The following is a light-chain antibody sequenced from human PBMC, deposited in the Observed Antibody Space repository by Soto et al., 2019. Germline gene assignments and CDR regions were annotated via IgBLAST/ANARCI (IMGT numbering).Light chain of an antibody. CDR1: SSDVGGYNY. Sequence: QSALTQPASVSGSPGQSITISCTGTSSDVGGYNYVSWYQQHPRKAPKLMIYDVSNRPSGVSNRFSGSKSGNTASLTISGLQAEDEADYYCSSYTSGSTRVFGTGTKVTVL. V-gene: IGLV2-14*01. J-gene: IGLJ1*01. CDR3: SSYTSGSTRV. CDR2: DVS.